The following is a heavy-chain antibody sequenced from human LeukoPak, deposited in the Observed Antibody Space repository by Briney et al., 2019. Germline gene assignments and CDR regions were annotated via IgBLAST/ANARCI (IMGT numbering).Heavy chain of an antibody. V-gene: IGHV4-34*01. CDR1: GGSFSGYY. CDR3: ARGPYYYGSGSYFVPRGRFDY. Sequence: SETLSLTCAVYGGSFSGYYWSWIRQPPGKGLEWIGEINHSGSTNYNPSLKSRVTISVDTSKNQFSLKLSSVTAADTAVYYCARGPYYYGSGSYFVPRGRFDYWGQGTLVTVSS. CDR2: INHSGST. D-gene: IGHD3-10*01. J-gene: IGHJ4*02.